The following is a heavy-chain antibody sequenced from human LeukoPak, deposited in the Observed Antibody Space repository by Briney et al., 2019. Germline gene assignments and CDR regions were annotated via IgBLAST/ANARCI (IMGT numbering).Heavy chain of an antibody. CDR3: AKKAAPVSAIRAGFDY. J-gene: IGHJ4*02. Sequence: GSLRLSCSASGFTFTNYGMHWVRQAPGKGLEWVAVISYDGITNYYADSVKGRFTVSRDNSENTPYLQMNSLRPDDTAVYYCAKKAAPVSAIRAGFDYWGQGTLVTVSS. CDR1: GFTFTNYG. V-gene: IGHV3-30*18. D-gene: IGHD2-21*01. CDR2: ISYDGITN.